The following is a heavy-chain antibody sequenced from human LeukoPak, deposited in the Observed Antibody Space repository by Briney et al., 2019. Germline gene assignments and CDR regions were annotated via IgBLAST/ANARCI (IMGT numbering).Heavy chain of an antibody. Sequence: SETLSLTCTVSGGSISSYYWSWIRQPPGKGLEWIGYIYYSGSTNYNPSLKSRVTISVDTSKNQFSLKLSSVTAADTAVYYCARTSAVRFLEWLSERNYAFDIWGQGTMDTVSS. J-gene: IGHJ3*02. CDR3: ARTSAVRFLEWLSERNYAFDI. CDR1: GGSISSYY. CDR2: IYYSGST. D-gene: IGHD3-3*01. V-gene: IGHV4-59*08.